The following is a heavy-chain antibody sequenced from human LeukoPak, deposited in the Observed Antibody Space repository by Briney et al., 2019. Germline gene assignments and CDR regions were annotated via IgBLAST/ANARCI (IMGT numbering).Heavy chain of an antibody. CDR2: ITHAGRI. J-gene: IGHJ4*03. CDR1: GGPFSTYY. Sequence: SETLSLTCAVYGGPFSTYYWSWIRQPPGKGLEWIGEITHAGRINCNPSLKSRVTISIDTSKNQFSLTLTSVTAADTAVYFCAPIIGGYSDFAYWGQGTLVTVSS. CDR3: APIIGGYSDFAY. D-gene: IGHD5-12*01. V-gene: IGHV4-34*01.